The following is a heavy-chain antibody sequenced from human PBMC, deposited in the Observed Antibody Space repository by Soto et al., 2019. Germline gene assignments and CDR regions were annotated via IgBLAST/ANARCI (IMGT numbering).Heavy chain of an antibody. V-gene: IGHV3-66*01. Sequence: GGSLRLSCAASGFTVSSNYMSWVRQAPGKGLEWVSVIYSGDSTYYADSVKGRFNISRDNSKNTLYLQMNSLRAEDTAVYYCARGSGWELLRYFDYWGQGTLVTVSS. CDR1: GFTVSSNY. CDR3: ARGSGWELLRYFDY. CDR2: IYSGDST. J-gene: IGHJ4*02. D-gene: IGHD1-26*01.